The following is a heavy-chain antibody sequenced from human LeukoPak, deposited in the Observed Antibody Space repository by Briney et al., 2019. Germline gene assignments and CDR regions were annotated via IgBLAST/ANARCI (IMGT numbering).Heavy chain of an antibody. J-gene: IGHJ3*02. D-gene: IGHD3-22*01. CDR2: IGDNGSDK. Sequence: GRSLRLSCAASGFIFSSYGMNWVRRAPGKGLEWVAVIGDNGSDKYYADSVKGRFTISRDTSRNMLYLQMNSLGAEDTALFYCARASYYYDSSGGYAFDIWGQGTMVTVSS. CDR1: GFIFSSYG. CDR3: ARASYYYDSSGGYAFDI. V-gene: IGHV3-33*01.